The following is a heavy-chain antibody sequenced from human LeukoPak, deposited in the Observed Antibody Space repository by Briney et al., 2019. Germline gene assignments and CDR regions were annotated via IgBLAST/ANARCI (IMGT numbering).Heavy chain of an antibody. J-gene: IGHJ6*02. CDR2: IYPGGSDT. V-gene: IGHV5-51*01. CDR3: ARHNTGPGGGYGIHYYYGMDV. D-gene: IGHD5-12*01. Sequence: GESLKISRKGSGYSFTSYWIGWVRQMPGKGLEWMGIIYPGGSDTRYSPSFQGQVTISADKSISTAYLQWSSLKASDTAMYYCARHNTGPGGGYGIHYYYGMDVWGQGTTVTVSS. CDR1: GYSFTSYW.